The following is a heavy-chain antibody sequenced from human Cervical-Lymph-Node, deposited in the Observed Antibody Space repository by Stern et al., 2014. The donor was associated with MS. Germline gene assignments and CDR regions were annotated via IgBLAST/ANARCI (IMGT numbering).Heavy chain of an antibody. D-gene: IGHD2-2*01. Sequence: QVQLVESGPGLVKPSQTLSLTCTVSGGSISSGGYFWSWIRQHPGKGLEWIGFIYHSGSTYYNPSLKSRLTIAVDPSKNQFSLNLSSVTAADTAVYYCARKGAIVPAAIENWFDSWGQGTLVTVSS. CDR3: ARKGAIVPAAIENWFDS. J-gene: IGHJ5*01. CDR1: GGSISSGGYF. V-gene: IGHV4-31*03. CDR2: IYHSGST.